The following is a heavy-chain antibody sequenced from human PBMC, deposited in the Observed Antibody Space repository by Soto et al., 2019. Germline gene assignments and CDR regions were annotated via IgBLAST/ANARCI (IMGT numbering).Heavy chain of an antibody. CDR1: GFTFSSYA. CDR2: ISGSGGST. J-gene: IGHJ4*02. V-gene: IGHV3-23*01. Sequence: PGGSLRLSCAASGFTFSSYAMSWVRQAPGKGLEWVSAISGSGGSTYYADSVKGRFTISRDNSKNTLYLQMNSLRAEDTAVYYCAKDQFTMVRGVIISSHDYWGQGTLVTVSS. D-gene: IGHD3-10*01. CDR3: AKDQFTMVRGVIISSHDY.